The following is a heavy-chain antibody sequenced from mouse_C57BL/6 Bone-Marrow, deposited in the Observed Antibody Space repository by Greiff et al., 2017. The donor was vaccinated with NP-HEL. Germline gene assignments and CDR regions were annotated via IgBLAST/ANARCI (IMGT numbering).Heavy chain of an antibody. Sequence: EVQLVESGGDLVKPGGSLKLSCAASGFTFSSYGMSWVRQTPDKRLEWVATISSGGSYTYYPDRVKGRFTLSRHNAKNTLYLQMSSLKSEDTDMYYCARQGHDYPYYFDYWGQGTTLTVSS. J-gene: IGHJ2*01. V-gene: IGHV5-6*01. CDR1: GFTFSSYG. CDR2: ISSGGSYT. CDR3: ARQGHDYPYYFDY. D-gene: IGHD2-4*01.